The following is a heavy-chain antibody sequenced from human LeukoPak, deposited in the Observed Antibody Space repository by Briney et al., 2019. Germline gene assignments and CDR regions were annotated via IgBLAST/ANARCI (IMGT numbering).Heavy chain of an antibody. Sequence: SETLPLTCTVPGDSISSYYWSWVRQPPGKGLEWIGYIYYSGTTNYNPSLKSRVTISVDTSKNQFSLKLSSVTAADTAVYYCARNYDSSGYTTFGYWGQGTLVTVSS. J-gene: IGHJ4*02. CDR1: GDSISSYY. CDR2: IYYSGTT. V-gene: IGHV4-59*01. D-gene: IGHD3-22*01. CDR3: ARNYDSSGYTTFGY.